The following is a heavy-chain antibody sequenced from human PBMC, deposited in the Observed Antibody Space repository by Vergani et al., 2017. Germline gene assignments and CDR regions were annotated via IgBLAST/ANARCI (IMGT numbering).Heavy chain of an antibody. J-gene: IGHJ3*02. Sequence: EVQLVESGGGLVKPGGSLRLSCAASGFSFSSYSLNWVRQAPGKGLEWVSSSSSSTSYIYYADSVKGRFTISRDNAKNSLYLQMNSLRAEDTAVYYCARFRYYYDSRGPLSDAFDIWGQGTMVTVSS. CDR1: GFSFSSYS. CDR3: ARFRYYYDSRGPLSDAFDI. CDR2: SSSSTSYI. D-gene: IGHD3-22*01. V-gene: IGHV3-21*01.